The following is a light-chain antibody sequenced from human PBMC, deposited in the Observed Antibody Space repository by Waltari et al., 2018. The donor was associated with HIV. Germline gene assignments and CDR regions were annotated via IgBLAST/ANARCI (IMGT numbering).Light chain of an antibody. Sequence: YVLTQPPSVSEAPGKTARITCGGDEIGSKSVHWYQQKPGQAPVQVIYYDNDRPSGIPERFSGSNSGNTATLTISRVEAGDEADYFCQVWDSETDHWVFGGGTKLTVL. CDR1: EIGSKS. V-gene: IGLV3-21*04. CDR2: YDN. J-gene: IGLJ3*02. CDR3: QVWDSETDHWV.